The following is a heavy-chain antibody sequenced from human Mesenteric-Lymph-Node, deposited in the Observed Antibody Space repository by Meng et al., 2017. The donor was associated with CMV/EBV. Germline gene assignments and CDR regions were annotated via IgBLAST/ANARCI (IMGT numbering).Heavy chain of an antibody. CDR2: INSDGSST. Sequence: GESLKISCEASGFNFSSYWMHWVRQVPGRGLVWVSRINSDGSSTSYADSVKGRFTISRDNAKNTLYLQMNSLRAEDTAVYYCARQYSSSWYYFDYWGQGTLVTVSS. J-gene: IGHJ4*02. CDR3: ARQYSSSWYYFDY. CDR1: GFNFSSYW. D-gene: IGHD6-13*01. V-gene: IGHV3-74*01.